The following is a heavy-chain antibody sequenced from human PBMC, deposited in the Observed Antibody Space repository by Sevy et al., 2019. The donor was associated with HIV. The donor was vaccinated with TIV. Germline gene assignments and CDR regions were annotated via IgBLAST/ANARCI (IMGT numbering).Heavy chain of an antibody. D-gene: IGHD3-10*01. CDR2: IYSGGST. CDR1: GFTVSSNY. J-gene: IGHJ4*02. V-gene: IGHV3-53*01. CDR3: ARGVGVVGGVIDS. Sequence: GGSLRLSCAASGFTVSSNYMSWVRQAPGKGLEWVSVIYSGGSTYYADSVKGRFTISRDNSKNSLDLQMNSLRAEDTAVYYCARGVGVVGGVIDSWGQGTLVTVSS.